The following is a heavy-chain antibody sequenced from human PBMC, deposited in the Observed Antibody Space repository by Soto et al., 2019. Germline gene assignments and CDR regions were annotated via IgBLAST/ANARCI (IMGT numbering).Heavy chain of an antibody. J-gene: IGHJ4*02. CDR1: GVGFSNYG. V-gene: IGHV3-23*01. Sequence: VHLLESGGGLVQPGGSLKLSCATSGVGFSNYGMSWVRQAPGKGLEWVSGISASGDSTYYADPVKGRFTISGDNSKRTLYLQMNSLRAEDTASYYCATDPRGPDYWGQGTQVTVS. CDR3: ATDPRGPDY. CDR2: ISASGDST.